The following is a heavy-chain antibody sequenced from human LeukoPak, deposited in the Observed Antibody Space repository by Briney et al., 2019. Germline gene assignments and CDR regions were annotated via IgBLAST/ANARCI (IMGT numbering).Heavy chain of an antibody. CDR2: IFYDGTIA. D-gene: IGHD5-12*01. Sequence: GGSLRLSCAASGFTFSNYAMHWVRQAPGKGLEWVAVIFYDGTIAYYIDSAKGRFTISRDNSKNTLYLQMNSLRAEDTAVYYCARDVGGYAFDYWGQGTLVTVSS. V-gene: IGHV3-30*04. CDR3: ARDVGGYAFDY. CDR1: GFTFSNYA. J-gene: IGHJ4*02.